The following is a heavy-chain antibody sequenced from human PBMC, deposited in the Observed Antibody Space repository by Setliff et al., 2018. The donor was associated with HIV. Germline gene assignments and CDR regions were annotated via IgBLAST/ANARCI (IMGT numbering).Heavy chain of an antibody. CDR1: GFTFSSYA. CDR2: INRDGSYT. Sequence: GSLRLSCAASGFTFSSYAMSWVRQAPGKGLEWVSRINRDGSYTIYADSVEGRFTISRDNAKNSLYLQMNSLRADDTAVYYCARDEERRGPPGIWGQGTMVTV. V-gene: IGHV3-21*04. J-gene: IGHJ3*02. D-gene: IGHD1-26*01. CDR3: ARDEERRGPPGI.